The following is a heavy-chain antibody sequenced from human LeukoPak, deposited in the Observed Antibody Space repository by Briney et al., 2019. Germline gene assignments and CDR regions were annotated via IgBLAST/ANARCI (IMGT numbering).Heavy chain of an antibody. D-gene: IGHD3-3*01. CDR3: AKLARYYENWFDP. CDR1: GFTFSSYS. J-gene: IGHJ5*02. CDR2: ISSSSSYI. V-gene: IGHV3-21*01. Sequence: GGSLRLSCAASGFTFSSYSMNWVRQAPGKGLEWVSSISSSSSYINYADSVKGRFTISRDNSKNTLYLQMNSLRAENTAVYYCAKLARYYENWFDPWGQGTLVTVSS.